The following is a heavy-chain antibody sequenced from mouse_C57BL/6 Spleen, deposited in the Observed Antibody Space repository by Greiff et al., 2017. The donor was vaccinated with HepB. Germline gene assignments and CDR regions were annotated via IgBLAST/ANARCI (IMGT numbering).Heavy chain of an antibody. Sequence: VQLKESGGGLVQPGGSLKLSCAASGFTFSDYGMAWVRQAPRKGPEWVAFIGNLAYSIYYADTLTGGFTISGENAKNTLYLEMSGLRSEYTAIYYCARRLDYEGYYYAMDYWGQGTSVTVSS. J-gene: IGHJ4*01. CDR2: IGNLAYSI. V-gene: IGHV5-15*01. CDR1: GFTFSDYG. D-gene: IGHD1-1*01. CDR3: ARRLDYEGYYYAMDY.